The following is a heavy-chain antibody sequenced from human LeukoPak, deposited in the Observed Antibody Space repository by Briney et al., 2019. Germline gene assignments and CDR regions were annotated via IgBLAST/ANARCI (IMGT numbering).Heavy chain of an antibody. V-gene: IGHV3-11*06. J-gene: IGHJ5*02. CDR2: ISSSSSYI. CDR3: ARDRNYYDSSGPNWFDP. D-gene: IGHD3-22*01. Sequence: GGSLRLSCAASGFTFSDYYMSWIRQAPGKGLEWVSSISSSSSYIYYADSVKGRFTISRDNAKNSLYLQMNSLRAEDTAVYYCARDRNYYDSSGPNWFDPWGQGTLVTVSS. CDR1: GFTFSDYY.